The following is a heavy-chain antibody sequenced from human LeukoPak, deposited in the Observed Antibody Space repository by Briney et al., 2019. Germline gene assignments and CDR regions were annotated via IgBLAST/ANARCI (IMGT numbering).Heavy chain of an antibody. V-gene: IGHV4-39*02. CDR3: ARDEVRVGGDAFDI. Sequence: PSETLSLTCTVSGGSINSADYYWGWIRQPPGRGLEWIGSIFYTESSHYSPSLKSRLTMSIDTSKNQFSLKVSSVTAADTAVYYCARDEVRVGGDAFDIWGQGTMVTVSS. J-gene: IGHJ3*02. CDR1: GGSINSADYY. D-gene: IGHD3-16*01. CDR2: IFYTESS.